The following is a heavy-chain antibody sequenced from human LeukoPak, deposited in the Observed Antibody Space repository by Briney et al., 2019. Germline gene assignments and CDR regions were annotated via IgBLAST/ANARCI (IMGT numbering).Heavy chain of an antibody. V-gene: IGHV3-66*01. CDR3: ARTIVGDSTDAFDI. CDR1: GFTFSSYW. D-gene: IGHD1-26*01. J-gene: IGHJ3*02. Sequence: GGSLRLSCAASGFTFSSYWMHWVRQAPVKGLEWVSVIYSGGSTYYADSVKGRFTISRDNSKNTLYLQMNSLRADDTAVYYCARTIVGDSTDAFDIWGQGTTVTVYS. CDR2: IYSGGST.